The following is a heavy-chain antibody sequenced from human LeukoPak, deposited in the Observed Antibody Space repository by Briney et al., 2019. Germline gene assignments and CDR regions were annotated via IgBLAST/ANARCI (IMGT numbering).Heavy chain of an antibody. CDR1: GFTFSTYA. CDR2: MSYDGSTQ. Sequence: GGSLRLSCAASGFTFSTYAMNWVRQAPDKGLEWVAVMSYDGSTQYYADSVKGRFTISRDNSKNTLYLQMNSLRAEDTAVYYCARESGVGPFDYWGQGTLVTVSS. V-gene: IGHV3-30-3*01. J-gene: IGHJ4*02. D-gene: IGHD3-3*01. CDR3: ARESGVGPFDY.